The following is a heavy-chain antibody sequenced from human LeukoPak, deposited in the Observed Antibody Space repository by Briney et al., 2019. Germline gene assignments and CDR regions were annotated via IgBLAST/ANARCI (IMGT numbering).Heavy chain of an antibody. Sequence: PSESLSLTCTVSGDSISRGGYYWSWIRQHPGKGLEWIGYTYYSGSTYYNPSLKSLVTISVDTSKNQFYLKLSSVTAADTAVYYCASSVGHYDSSGYYPIDYWGQGTLVTVSS. CDR3: ASSVGHYDSSGYYPIDY. D-gene: IGHD3-22*01. J-gene: IGHJ4*02. V-gene: IGHV4-31*01. CDR2: TYYSGST. CDR1: GDSISRGGYY.